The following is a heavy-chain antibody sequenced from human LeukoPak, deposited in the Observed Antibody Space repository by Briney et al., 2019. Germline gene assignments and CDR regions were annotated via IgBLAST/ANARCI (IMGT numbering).Heavy chain of an antibody. CDR2: ISYIGST. Sequence: SETLSLTCTVSGGSISSHYWSWIRQPPGKGLEWIGYISYIGSTNYSPSLKSRVNISVDQYKNQFSLRLSSVTAADTAVYYCAGDHLALNALDIWGQGTMVTVSS. CDR1: GGSISSHY. J-gene: IGHJ3*02. V-gene: IGHV4-59*11. CDR3: AGDHLALNALDI.